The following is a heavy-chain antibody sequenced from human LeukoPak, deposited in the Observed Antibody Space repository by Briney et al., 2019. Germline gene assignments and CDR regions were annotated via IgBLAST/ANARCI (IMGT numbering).Heavy chain of an antibody. CDR1: GGSISSSSYY. Sequence: PSETPSLTCTVSGGSISSSSYYWGWIRQPPGRGLEWIGSIYYSGSTYYNPSLKSRVTILVDTSKNQFSLKLSSVTAADTAVYFCARDGTSAGWFDPWGQGTLVAVSS. CDR3: ARDGTSAGWFDP. CDR2: IYYSGST. D-gene: IGHD6-13*01. V-gene: IGHV4-39*07. J-gene: IGHJ5*02.